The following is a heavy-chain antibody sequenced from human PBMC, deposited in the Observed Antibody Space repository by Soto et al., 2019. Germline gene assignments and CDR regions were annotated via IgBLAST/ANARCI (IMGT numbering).Heavy chain of an antibody. CDR2: INWNGGST. CDR3: ARDLETYYYDSSGYYRKGPFDY. Sequence: GGSLRLSCAASGFTFDDYGMSWVRQAPGKGLEWVSGINWNGGSTGYADSVKGRFTISRDNAKNSLYLQMNSLRAEDTALYYCARDLETYYYDSSGYYRKGPFDYWGQGTLVTVSS. D-gene: IGHD3-22*01. CDR1: GFTFDDYG. V-gene: IGHV3-20*04. J-gene: IGHJ4*02.